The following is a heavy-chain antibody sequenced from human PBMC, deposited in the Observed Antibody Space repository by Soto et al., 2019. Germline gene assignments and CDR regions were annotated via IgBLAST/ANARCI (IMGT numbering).Heavy chain of an antibody. V-gene: IGHV3-53*02. CDR1: GFTVSSNY. D-gene: IGHD3-10*01. CDR3: ARESITMVRGVIIRVRFDP. J-gene: IGHJ5*02. Sequence: EVPLVETGGGLIQPGGSLRLSCAVSGFTVSSNYMSWVRQAPGKGLEWVSVIYSGGSTYYADSVKGRFTISRDNSRNTLYLQINSLRAEDTAVYYCARESITMVRGVIIRVRFDPWGQGTLVTVSS. CDR2: IYSGGST.